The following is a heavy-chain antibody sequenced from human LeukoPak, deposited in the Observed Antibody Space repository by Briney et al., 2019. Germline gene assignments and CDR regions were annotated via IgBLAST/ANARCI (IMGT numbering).Heavy chain of an antibody. CDR1: GGTFNNYP. Sequence: GSSVKVSCKASGGTFNNYPISWVRQAPGQGLEWMGWISPDSGNTNHAQNFQGRVTMTTDTSTSTAYMELRSLRSDDTAVYYCARHLFWVAPIDSWGQGTVVTVSS. J-gene: IGHJ4*02. CDR2: ISPDSGNT. D-gene: IGHD3-3*01. V-gene: IGHV1-18*01. CDR3: ARHLFWVAPIDS.